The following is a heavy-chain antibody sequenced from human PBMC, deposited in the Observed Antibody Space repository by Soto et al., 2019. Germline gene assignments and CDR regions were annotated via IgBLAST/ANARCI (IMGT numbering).Heavy chain of an antibody. V-gene: IGHV1-8*01. CDR1: GYTFTSYD. CDR2: MNPNSGNT. J-gene: IGHJ5*02. CDR3: ARAPRGGYCSSTSCYPNWFDP. Sequence: ASVKVSCKASGYTFTSYDINWVRQATGQGLEWMGWMNPNSGNTGYAQKFQGRVTMTRNTSISTAYMELSSLRSEDTAVYYCARAPRGGYCSSTSCYPNWFDPWGQGPLVTVSS. D-gene: IGHD2-2*01.